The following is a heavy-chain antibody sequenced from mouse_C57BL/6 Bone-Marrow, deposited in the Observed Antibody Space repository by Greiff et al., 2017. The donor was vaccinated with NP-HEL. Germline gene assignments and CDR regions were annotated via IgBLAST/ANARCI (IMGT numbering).Heavy chain of an antibody. CDR2: IHPNSGST. D-gene: IGHD1-1*01. Sequence: QVQLQQSGAELVKPGASVKLSCKASGYTFTSYWMHWVKQRPGQGLEWIGMIHPNSGSTNYNEKFKSKATLTVDKSSSTAYMQLSSLTSEDSAVYYCAREDYYGSQYYFDYWGQGTTLTVSS. CDR1: GYTFTSYW. V-gene: IGHV1-64*01. J-gene: IGHJ2*01. CDR3: AREDYYGSQYYFDY.